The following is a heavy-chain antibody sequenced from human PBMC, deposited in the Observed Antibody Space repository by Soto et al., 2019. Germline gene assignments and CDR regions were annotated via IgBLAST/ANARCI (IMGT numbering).Heavy chain of an antibody. CDR2: IKQDGSEK. V-gene: IGHV3-7*05. J-gene: IGHJ4*02. Sequence: EVQLVESGGGLVQPGGSLRLSCAASGFTFSSYWMSWVRQAPGKGLEWVANIKQDGSEKYYVDSVKGRVTISRDNAKNSLYLQMNSLRAEDTAVYYCARDSLLEERARNLDYWGQGTLVTVSS. CDR3: ARDSLLEERARNLDY. CDR1: GFTFSSYW.